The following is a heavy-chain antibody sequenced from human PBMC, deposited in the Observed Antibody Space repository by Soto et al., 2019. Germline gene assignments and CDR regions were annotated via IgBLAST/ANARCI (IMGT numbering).Heavy chain of an antibody. V-gene: IGHV3-15*07. CDR2: IKSKTDGETT. Sequence: EVQLVESGGGLVEPGGSLRLSCAASGFTLSSAWVNWVRQAPGKGLEWVGRIKSKTDGETTNYDAPVKGRFTISIDDSKHILYLQRHSLKTEDTAVYYCTNAPQMALTDGSARAGGEGTLVAVSS. CDR1: GFTLSSAW. J-gene: IGHJ4*02. D-gene: IGHD3-22*01. CDR3: TNAPQMALTDGSARA.